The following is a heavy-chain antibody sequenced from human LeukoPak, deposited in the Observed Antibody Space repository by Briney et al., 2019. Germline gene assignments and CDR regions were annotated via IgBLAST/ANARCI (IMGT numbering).Heavy chain of an antibody. CDR3: ASGSDSSGYYPVSFDY. J-gene: IGHJ4*02. D-gene: IGHD3-22*01. Sequence: PGGSLRLSCAASGFTFSSYAMSWVRQAPGKGLEWVSSISSSSSYIYYADSVKGRFTISSDNAKNSLYLQMNSLRAEDTAVYYCASGSDSSGYYPVSFDYWGQGTLVTVSS. V-gene: IGHV3-21*01. CDR2: ISSSSSYI. CDR1: GFTFSSYA.